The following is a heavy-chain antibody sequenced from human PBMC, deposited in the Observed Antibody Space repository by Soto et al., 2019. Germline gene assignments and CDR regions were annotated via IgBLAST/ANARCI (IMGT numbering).Heavy chain of an antibody. Sequence: APRETTNAYYMHSLQQANGQGLEWMGWISPNSGDATYAQKFQGRVTMTMDTSITTAYMELSSLSYDDTSVYYCARESDGYNCLDIWGQGT. CDR1: RETTNAYY. CDR3: ARESDGYNCLDI. D-gene: IGHD5-12*01. J-gene: IGHJ5*02. V-gene: IGHV1-2*02. CDR2: ISPNSGDA.